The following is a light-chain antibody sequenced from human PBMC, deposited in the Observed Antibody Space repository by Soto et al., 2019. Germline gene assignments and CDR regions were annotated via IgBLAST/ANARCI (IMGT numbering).Light chain of an antibody. CDR3: QQYNSSPLT. CDR1: QTISSW. V-gene: IGKV1-5*01. Sequence: DIRMTQSPSTLSASVRDRVSITCRASQTISSWLAWYQQKPGRAPKLLIYDASSLESGVPSRFSGNGSGTEFTLTITSLQHEDFATYYCQQYNSSPLTFGGGTKVDIK. J-gene: IGKJ4*01. CDR2: DAS.